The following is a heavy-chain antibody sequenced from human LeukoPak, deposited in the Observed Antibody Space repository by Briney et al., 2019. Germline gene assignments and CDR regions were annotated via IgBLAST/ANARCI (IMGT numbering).Heavy chain of an antibody. CDR3: AKGGLYDYVWGSYADY. D-gene: IGHD3-16*01. CDR2: IRYDGSNK. CDR1: GFTFSSYG. V-gene: IGHV3-30*02. J-gene: IGHJ4*02. Sequence: PGGSLRLSCAASGFTFSSYGMHWVRQAPGKGLEWVAFIRYDGSNKYYADSVKGRFTISRDNSKNTLYLQMNSLRAEDTAVYYCAKGGLYDYVWGSYADYWGQGTLVTVSS.